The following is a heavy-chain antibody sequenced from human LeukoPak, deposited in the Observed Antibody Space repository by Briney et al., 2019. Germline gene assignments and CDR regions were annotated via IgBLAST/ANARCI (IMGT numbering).Heavy chain of an antibody. Sequence: ASVKVSCKVSGYTLTELSMHWVRQAPGKGLEWMGGFDPEDGETIYAQKFQGRVTMTEDTSTDTAYMEPSSLRSEDTAVYYCATDNPGRDGYKNFDYWGQGTLVTVSS. CDR2: FDPEDGET. CDR3: ATDNPGRDGYKNFDY. V-gene: IGHV1-24*01. CDR1: GYTLTELS. D-gene: IGHD5-24*01. J-gene: IGHJ4*02.